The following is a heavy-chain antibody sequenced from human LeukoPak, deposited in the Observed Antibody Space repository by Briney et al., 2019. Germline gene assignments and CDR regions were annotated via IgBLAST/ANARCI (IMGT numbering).Heavy chain of an antibody. V-gene: IGHV1-24*01. J-gene: IGHJ4*02. D-gene: IGHD3-10*01. CDR1: GYTLTELP. Sequence: ASVKVSCKVSGYTLTELPMHWVRQAPGKGLEWMGGFDPEDGETIYAQKFQGRVTMTEDTSTDTAYMELSSLTSDDTAVYYCARSLTMVRAYDYWGQGTLVTVSS. CDR2: FDPEDGET. CDR3: ARSLTMVRAYDY.